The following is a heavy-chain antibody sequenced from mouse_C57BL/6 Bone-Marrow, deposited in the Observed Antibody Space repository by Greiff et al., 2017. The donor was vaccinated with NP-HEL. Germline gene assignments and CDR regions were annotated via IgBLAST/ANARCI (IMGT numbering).Heavy chain of an antibody. D-gene: IGHD1-1*01. CDR2: IRSKSNNYAT. J-gene: IGHJ4*01. CDR1: GFSFNTYA. Sequence: DVMLVESGGGLVQPKGSLKLSCAASGFSFNTYAMNWVRQAPGKGLEWVARIRSKSNNYATYYADSVKDRFTISRDDSESMLYLQMNNLKTEDTAMYYCVRRGYYYGSSFPNYYAMDYWGQGTSVTVSS. CDR3: VRRGYYYGSSFPNYYAMDY. V-gene: IGHV10-1*01.